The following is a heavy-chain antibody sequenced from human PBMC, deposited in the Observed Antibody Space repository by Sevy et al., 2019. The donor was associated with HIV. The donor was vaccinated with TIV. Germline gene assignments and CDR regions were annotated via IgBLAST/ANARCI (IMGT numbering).Heavy chain of an antibody. D-gene: IGHD6-19*01. CDR1: GFTFSSYD. CDR2: ISSGGRKK. Sequence: GGSLRLSCAASGFTFSSYDIHWVRQAPGKGLEWVALISSGGRKKYFADSVKGRLTISRDDSKNTLYLQMNSLRAEDTAVYYCAKHGYTSGWRDAFDVWGQGTMVTVSS. J-gene: IGHJ3*01. CDR3: AKHGYTSGWRDAFDV. V-gene: IGHV3-30-3*02.